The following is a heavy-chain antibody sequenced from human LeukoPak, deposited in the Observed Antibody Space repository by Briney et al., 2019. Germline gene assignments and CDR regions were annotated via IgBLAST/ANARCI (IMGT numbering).Heavy chain of an antibody. CDR3: ARDRDITIFGVVKYYFDY. V-gene: IGHV3-7*01. Sequence: PGGSLRLSCAASGFTFSSYWMSWVRQAPGKGLEWVANIKQDGSEKYYVDSVKGRFTISRDNAKNSLYLQMNSLRAEDTAVYYCARDRDITIFGVVKYYFDYWGQGTLVTVSS. D-gene: IGHD3-3*01. CDR2: IKQDGSEK. J-gene: IGHJ4*02. CDR1: GFTFSSYW.